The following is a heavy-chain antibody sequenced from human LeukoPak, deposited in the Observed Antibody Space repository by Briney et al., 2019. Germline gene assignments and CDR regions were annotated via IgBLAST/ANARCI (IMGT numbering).Heavy chain of an antibody. Sequence: GGSLRLSCAASGFTLSSHWMSWVRQAPGKGLEWVSSISSSSSYIYYADSVKGRFTISRDNAKNSLYLQMNSLRAEDTAVYYCARAGGHYFDYWGQGTLVTVSS. V-gene: IGHV3-21*01. CDR3: ARAGGHYFDY. J-gene: IGHJ4*02. D-gene: IGHD3-10*01. CDR1: GFTLSSHW. CDR2: ISSSSSYI.